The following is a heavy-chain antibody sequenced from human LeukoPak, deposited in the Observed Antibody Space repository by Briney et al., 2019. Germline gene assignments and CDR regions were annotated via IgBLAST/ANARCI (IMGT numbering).Heavy chain of an antibody. D-gene: IGHD6-19*01. V-gene: IGHV1-18*01. CDR1: GYTFTSFG. J-gene: IGHJ4*02. Sequence: ASVKVSCKASGYTFTSFGINWVRQAPGQGLEWMGWISAYNGNINYAQMLQGRVTMTTDTSTSTAYMELSSLRSEDTAVYYCASSLKIAVAGPEGGYFDYWGQGTLVTVSS. CDR2: ISAYNGNI. CDR3: ASSLKIAVAGPEGGYFDY.